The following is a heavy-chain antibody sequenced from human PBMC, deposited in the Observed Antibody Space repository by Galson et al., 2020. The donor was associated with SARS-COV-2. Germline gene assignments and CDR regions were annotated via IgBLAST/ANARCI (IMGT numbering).Heavy chain of an antibody. J-gene: IGHJ4*02. D-gene: IGHD3-10*01. CDR3: ARQKPYDSGNSFDF. CDR2: INHSGTS. CDR1: GGSFRGYY. Sequence: LQTLSLTCAVYGGSFRGYYWSWTRQPPGKGLEWIGEINHSGTSNDNPSLKSRVTISVDRSKIQFSLKLCSVTAADTALFYCARQKPYDSGNSFDFWGQGSQVIVS. V-gene: IGHV4-34*01.